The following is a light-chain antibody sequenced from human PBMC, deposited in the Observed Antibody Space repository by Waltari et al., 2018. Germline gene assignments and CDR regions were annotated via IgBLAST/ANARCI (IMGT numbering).Light chain of an antibody. CDR1: ESINSW. V-gene: IGKV1-5*03. CDR3: QQYKKVWT. Sequence: IQMTQSPSTLSASVGDRVTINCRASESINSWLAWYQHKPGKAPKPLIYKASNLESGVPSRFSGSGSGTEFTLTISSLQPDDSASYHCQQYKKVWTFGQGTKVEIK. J-gene: IGKJ1*01. CDR2: KAS.